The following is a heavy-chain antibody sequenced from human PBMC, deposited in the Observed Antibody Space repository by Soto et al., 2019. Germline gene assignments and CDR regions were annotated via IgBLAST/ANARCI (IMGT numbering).Heavy chain of an antibody. D-gene: IGHD4-17*01. V-gene: IGHV3-30*18. Sequence: QVQLVESGGGVVQPGRSLRLSCAASGFTFSSYGMHWVRQAPGKGLEWVAVISYDGSNKYYADSVKGRFTISRDNSKITLYLQMNSLRAEDTAVYYCAKPIHDYGDYGELGAFDIWGQGTMVTVSS. CDR2: ISYDGSNK. J-gene: IGHJ3*02. CDR1: GFTFSSYG. CDR3: AKPIHDYGDYGELGAFDI.